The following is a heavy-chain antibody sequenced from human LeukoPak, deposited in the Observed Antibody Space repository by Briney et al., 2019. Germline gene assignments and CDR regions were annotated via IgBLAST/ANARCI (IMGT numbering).Heavy chain of an antibody. CDR1: GFTVSSNY. V-gene: IGHV3-48*01. CDR2: ISSSSSTI. CDR3: AKGSGLDY. Sequence: GGSLRLSCAASGFTVSSNYMSWVRQAPGKGLEWVSYISSSSSTIYYADSVKGRFTISRDNAKNSLYLQKNSLRAEDTAVYYCAKGSGLDYWGQGTLVTVSS. D-gene: IGHD6-19*01. J-gene: IGHJ4*02.